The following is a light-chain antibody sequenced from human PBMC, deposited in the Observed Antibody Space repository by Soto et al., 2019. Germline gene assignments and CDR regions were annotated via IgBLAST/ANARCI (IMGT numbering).Light chain of an antibody. CDR2: EGS. J-gene: IGLJ1*01. V-gene: IGLV2-23*01. Sequence: QSALTPPASVSGSPGKSITISCAGTSSDVGSYNLVSWYQNHPGKAPKLMIYEGSKRPSGVSNRFSGSKSGNTASLTISGLQAADEADYFCFSYAGSSTYVFGTGTKVTVL. CDR1: SSDVGSYNL. CDR3: FSYAGSSTYV.